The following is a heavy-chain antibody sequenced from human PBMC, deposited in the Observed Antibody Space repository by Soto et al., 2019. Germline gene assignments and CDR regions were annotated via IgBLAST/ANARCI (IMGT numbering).Heavy chain of an antibody. J-gene: IGHJ4*01. CDR3: ARTVAYDSIPYYYADF. V-gene: IGHV1-18*01. CDR1: GYTFNTYA. CDR2: ISGYNGNT. D-gene: IGHD2-21*01. Sequence: ASVKVSCKASGYTFNTYAITWVRQAPGQGLEWMGWISGYNGNTNYAQTLQGRGTMTTDTSTSTAYLELRSLRSDDTAVYYCARTVAYDSIPYYYADFWGQGTLVTVSS.